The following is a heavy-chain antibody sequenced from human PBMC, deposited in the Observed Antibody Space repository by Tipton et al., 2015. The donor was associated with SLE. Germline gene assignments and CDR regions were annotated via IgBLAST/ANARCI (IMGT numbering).Heavy chain of an antibody. V-gene: IGHV1-69*13. CDR3: AREDCSSTSCYFKGTYDAFDI. Sequence: QSGAEVKKPGASVKVSCKASGGTFSSYAISWVRQAPGQGLEWMGRIIPIFGTANYAQKFQGRVTITADESTSTAYMELSSLRSEDTAVYYCAREDCSSTSCYFKGTYDAFDIWGQGTMVTVSS. CDR1: GGTFSSYA. D-gene: IGHD2-2*01. J-gene: IGHJ3*02. CDR2: IIPIFGTA.